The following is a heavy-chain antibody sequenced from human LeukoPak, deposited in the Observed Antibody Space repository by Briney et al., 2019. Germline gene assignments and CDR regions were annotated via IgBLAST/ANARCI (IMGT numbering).Heavy chain of an antibody. CDR2: INPSGGST. CDR1: EHTFTSYY. D-gene: IGHD3-22*01. CDR3: AREVDGYYDSSGFDY. J-gene: IGHJ4*02. Sequence: GASVKVSCKASEHTFTSYYMHWVRQAPGQGLEWMGIINPSGGSTSYAQKFQGRVTMTRDTSTSTVYMELSSLRPEDTAVYYCAREVDGYYDSSGFDYWGQGTLVTVSS. V-gene: IGHV1-46*01.